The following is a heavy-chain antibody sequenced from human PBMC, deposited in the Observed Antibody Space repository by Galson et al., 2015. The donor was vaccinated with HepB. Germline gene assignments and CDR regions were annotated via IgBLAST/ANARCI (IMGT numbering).Heavy chain of an antibody. CDR1: GFTFSSYA. J-gene: IGHJ6*02. CDR3: ARDRPYVILYGMDV. V-gene: IGHV3-30-3*01. CDR2: ISYDGSNK. D-gene: IGHD2-8*01. Sequence: SLRLSCAASGFTFSSYAMHWVRQAPGKGLEWVAVISYDGSNKYYADSVKGRFTISRDNSKNTLYLQMNSLRAEDTAVYYCARDRPYVILYGMDVWGQGTTVTVSS.